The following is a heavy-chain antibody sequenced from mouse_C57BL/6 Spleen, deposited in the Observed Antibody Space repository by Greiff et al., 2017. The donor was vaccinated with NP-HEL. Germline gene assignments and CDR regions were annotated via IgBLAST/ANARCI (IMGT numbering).Heavy chain of an antibody. CDR3: ARASSTTFDY. J-gene: IGHJ2*01. V-gene: IGHV5-17*01. Sequence: EVKLMESGGGLVKPGGSLKLSCAASGFTFSDYGMHWVRQAPEKGLEWVAYISSGSSTIYSADTVKGRFTLSRDKAQNTLFLQRTSLRSEDTDMYYCARASSTTFDYWGQGTTLTVSS. D-gene: IGHD2-12*01. CDR2: ISSGSSTI. CDR1: GFTFSDYG.